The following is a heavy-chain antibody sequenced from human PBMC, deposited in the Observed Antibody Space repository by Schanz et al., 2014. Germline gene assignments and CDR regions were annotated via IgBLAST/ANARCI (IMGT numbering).Heavy chain of an antibody. D-gene: IGHD3-22*01. Sequence: QVQLVESGGGVVQPGKSLRLSCAASGFTFRSYAVHWVRQTPGKGLEWLAVISSDGSKKYYADSVKGRFTISRDNSKNTLYLQMNSLRTEDTAVYFCAKSYDTSGYSGFDYWGQGTLVTVSS. V-gene: IGHV3-30*18. CDR3: AKSYDTSGYSGFDY. CDR1: GFTFRSYA. J-gene: IGHJ4*02. CDR2: ISSDGSKK.